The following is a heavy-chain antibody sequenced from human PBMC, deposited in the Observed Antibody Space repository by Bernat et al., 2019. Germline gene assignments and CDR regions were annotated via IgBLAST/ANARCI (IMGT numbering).Heavy chain of an antibody. J-gene: IGHJ6*02. CDR3: ARDRRRLCYYGMDV. D-gene: IGHD6-6*01. Sequence: QVQLVESGGGVVQPGRSLRLSCAAPGFTFSSYGMHWVRQAPGKGLEWVAVIWYDGSNKYYADSVKGRFTISRDNSKNTLYLQMNSLRAEDTAVYYCARDRRRLCYYGMDVWGQGTTVTVSS. V-gene: IGHV3-33*01. CDR2: IWYDGSNK. CDR1: GFTFSSYG.